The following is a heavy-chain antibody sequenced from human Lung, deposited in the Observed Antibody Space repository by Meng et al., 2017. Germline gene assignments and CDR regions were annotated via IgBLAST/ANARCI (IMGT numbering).Heavy chain of an antibody. CDR1: GGFFSDYY. J-gene: IGHJ4*02. CDR3: ARGPTTMAHDFDY. CDR2: INHSGST. Sequence: GAGLFNPSETLSLTCVVSGGFFSDYYWSWIRQPPGKGLEWIGEINHSGSTNYNPSLESRATISVDTSQNNLSLKLSSVTAADSAVYYCARGPTTMAHDFDYWGQGTLVTVSS. D-gene: IGHD4-11*01. V-gene: IGHV4-34*01.